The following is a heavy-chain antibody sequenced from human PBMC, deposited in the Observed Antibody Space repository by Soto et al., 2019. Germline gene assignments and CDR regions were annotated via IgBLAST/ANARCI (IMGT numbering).Heavy chain of an antibody. Sequence: QVQLQESGPGLVKPSGTLSLTCAVSGGSISSSNWWSWVRQPPGKGLEWIGEIYHSGSTNYNPSLKSRVTTSADKSKNQFSLKPSAVTAADTAVYYCARAAMGGSSWPFDYWGQGTLVTVSS. V-gene: IGHV4-4*02. CDR2: IYHSGST. CDR3: ARAAMGGSSWPFDY. D-gene: IGHD6-13*01. J-gene: IGHJ4*02. CDR1: GGSISSSNW.